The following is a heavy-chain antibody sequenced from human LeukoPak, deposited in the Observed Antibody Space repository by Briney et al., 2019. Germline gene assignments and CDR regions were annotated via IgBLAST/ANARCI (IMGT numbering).Heavy chain of an antibody. CDR2: ISAYNGNT. J-gene: IGHJ4*02. D-gene: IGHD3-10*01. Sequence: GASVKVSCKASGYTFTSYGISWVRQAPGQGLEWMGWISAYNGNTNYAQKLQGRVTMTTDTSTSTAYMELRSLRSDDTAVYYCACGAYYYGSGSYYQYWGQGTLVTVSS. CDR3: ACGAYYYGSGSYYQY. CDR1: GYTFTSYG. V-gene: IGHV1-18*01.